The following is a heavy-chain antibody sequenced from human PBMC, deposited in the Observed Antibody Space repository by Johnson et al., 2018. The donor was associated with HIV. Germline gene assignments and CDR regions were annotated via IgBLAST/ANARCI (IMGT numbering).Heavy chain of an antibody. D-gene: IGHD1-26*01. V-gene: IGHV3-30*14. CDR3: AKDLFTEREDDVFDV. J-gene: IGHJ3*01. Sequence: QMQLVESGGGVVQPGRSLRLSCAASGFTFSSYAMHWVRQAPGKGLEWVAVISYAGRNKYYADSVKGRFTIARDNSKNTLYLQMNSLRAEDTAVYYCAKDLFTEREDDVFDVWGQGTMVTVSS. CDR2: ISYAGRNK. CDR1: GFTFSSYA.